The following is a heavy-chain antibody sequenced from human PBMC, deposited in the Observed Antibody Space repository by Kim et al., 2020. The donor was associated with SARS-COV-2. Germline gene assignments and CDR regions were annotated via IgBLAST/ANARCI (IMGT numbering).Heavy chain of an antibody. CDR1: VESFSGYY. Sequence: SETLSLTCGVYVESFSGYYWSWIRQPPGGGLEWICESNYYETTTYNPSLKSRVTISLDSPNRPFSLNLFSVTAAATAVYYCASAYCGGDCYSWKRDYFDSWGQGIPVTVSA. CDR2: SNYYETT. D-gene: IGHD2-21*02. CDR3: ASAYCGGDCYSWKRDYFDS. J-gene: IGHJ4*02. V-gene: IGHV4-34*01.